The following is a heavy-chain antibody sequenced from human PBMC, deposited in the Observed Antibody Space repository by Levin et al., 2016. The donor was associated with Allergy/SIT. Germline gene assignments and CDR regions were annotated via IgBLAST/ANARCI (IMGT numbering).Heavy chain of an antibody. Sequence: SETLSLTCTVSGGSVSSSSYYWGWLRQPPGKGLAWIGSIYYSGSTYYNPSLKSRVTISVDTSKNQFSLKLTSVTAADTAVYYCARQDSPEFFDLWGQGTLVTVSS. J-gene: IGHJ5*02. CDR2: IYYSGST. CDR1: GGSVSSSSYY. CDR3: ARQDSPEFFDL. V-gene: IGHV4-39*01.